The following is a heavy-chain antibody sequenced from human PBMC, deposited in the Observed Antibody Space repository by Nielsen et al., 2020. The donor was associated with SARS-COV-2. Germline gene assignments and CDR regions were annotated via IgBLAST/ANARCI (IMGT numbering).Heavy chain of an antibody. CDR1: GFTFSSYA. V-gene: IGHV3-64D*09. D-gene: IGHD3-9*01. CDR3: VKGMIGYYDILTGYYTPFDY. Sequence: GGSLRLSCAASGFTFSSYAMHWVRQAPGKGLEYVSAISSNGGSTYYADSVKGRFTISRDNSKNTLYPQMSSLRAEDTAVYYCVKGMIGYYDILTGYYTPFDYWGQGTLVTVSS. J-gene: IGHJ4*02. CDR2: ISSNGGST.